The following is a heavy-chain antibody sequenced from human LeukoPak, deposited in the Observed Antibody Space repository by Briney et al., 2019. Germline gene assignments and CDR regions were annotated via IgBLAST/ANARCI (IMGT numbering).Heavy chain of an antibody. CDR1: GGSFSGYY. CDR3: ARRRNYYDSSGYLNHDAFDI. Sequence: SETLSLTCAVCGGSFSGYYWSWIRQPPGKGLEWIGEINHSGSTNYNPSLKSRVTISVDTSKNQFSLKLSSVTAADTAVYYCARRRNYYDSSGYLNHDAFDIWGQGTMVTVSS. V-gene: IGHV4-34*01. J-gene: IGHJ3*02. D-gene: IGHD3-22*01. CDR2: INHSGST.